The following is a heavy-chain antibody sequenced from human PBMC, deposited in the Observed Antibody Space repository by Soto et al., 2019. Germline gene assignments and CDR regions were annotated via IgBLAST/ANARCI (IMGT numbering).Heavy chain of an antibody. CDR1: GFTLGSHR. Sequence: DVQLVESGGGLVQPGGSLRVSCAASGFTLGSHRIHWVRQPPGKGLEWVSRIDTDGGGTRYADSVKGRFTISTDNAKNTVYLQVNGLRAEDTALYYCATVFDLWGQGTLVTVSS. J-gene: IGHJ5*02. CDR3: ATVFDL. CDR2: IDTDGGGT. V-gene: IGHV3-74*01.